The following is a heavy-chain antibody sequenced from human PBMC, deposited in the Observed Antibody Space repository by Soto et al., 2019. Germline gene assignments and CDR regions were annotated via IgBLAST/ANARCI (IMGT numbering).Heavy chain of an antibody. D-gene: IGHD4-17*01. V-gene: IGHV3-74*01. Sequence: EVQLVESGGGLVQRGGSLRLSCVASGFTFSSYWMHWVRQAPGKGLVWVSRINSDGSITNHADSVKGRFTISRDNAKNTLYLQMDSLRAEDTALYYCVRLYDYGDYWGQGTLVTVSS. J-gene: IGHJ4*02. CDR3: VRLYDYGDY. CDR1: GFTFSSYW. CDR2: INSDGSIT.